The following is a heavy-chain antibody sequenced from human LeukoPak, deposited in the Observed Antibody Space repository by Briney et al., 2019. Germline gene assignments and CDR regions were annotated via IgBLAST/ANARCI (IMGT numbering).Heavy chain of an antibody. D-gene: IGHD6-19*01. V-gene: IGHV3-21*01. CDR3: ARTGIAVAVARYFDY. CDR2: ISSSSSYI. J-gene: IGHJ4*02. Sequence: GSLRLSCAASGFTFSSYSMNWVRQAPGKGLEWVSSISSSSSYIYYADSVKGRFTISRDNAKNSLYLQMNSLRAEDTAVYYCARTGIAVAVARYFDYWGQGTLVTVSS. CDR1: GFTFSSYS.